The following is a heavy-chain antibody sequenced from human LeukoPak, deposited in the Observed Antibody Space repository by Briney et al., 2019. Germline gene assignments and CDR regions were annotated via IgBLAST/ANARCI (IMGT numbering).Heavy chain of an antibody. V-gene: IGHV3-9*01. CDR2: ITWNSGNI. J-gene: IGHJ3*02. Sequence: GGSLRLSCAASGFTFDDYAMHWVRHAPGKGLEWVSSITWNSGNIGYADSVKGRFTISRDNAKNSLYLQMNSLRAEDTALFYCAKDIKAVTGSDAFDIWGQGTMVTVSS. CDR1: GFTFDDYA. CDR3: AKDIKAVTGSDAFDI. D-gene: IGHD6-19*01.